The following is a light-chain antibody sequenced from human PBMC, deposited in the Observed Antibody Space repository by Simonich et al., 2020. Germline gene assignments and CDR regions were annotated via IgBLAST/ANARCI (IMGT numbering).Light chain of an antibody. CDR3: LQDYNYPWT. CDR1: QGIRND. V-gene: IGKV1-6*01. CDR2: AAS. J-gene: IGKJ1*01. Sequence: AIQMTQSPSSLSASVGDRVTITCRESQGIRNDLGWYQQKPRKAPKLLIYAASSLQSGVPSRFSSIGSGTDCTLTISSLQPEDFATYDCLQDYNYPWTFGQGTKVEIK.